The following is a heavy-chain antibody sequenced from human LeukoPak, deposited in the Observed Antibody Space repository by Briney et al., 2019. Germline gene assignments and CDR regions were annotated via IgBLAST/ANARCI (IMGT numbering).Heavy chain of an antibody. CDR2: ISYDGSNK. D-gene: IGHD1-26*01. V-gene: IGHV3-30*03. CDR1: GFTFSSYG. Sequence: PGGSLRLSCAASGFTFSSYGMHWVRQAPGKGLEWVAVISYDGSNKYYADSVKGRFTISRDNSKNTLYLQMNSLRAEDTAVYYCARDGYSGGYYYFDYWGQGTLVTVSS. J-gene: IGHJ4*02. CDR3: ARDGYSGGYYYFDY.